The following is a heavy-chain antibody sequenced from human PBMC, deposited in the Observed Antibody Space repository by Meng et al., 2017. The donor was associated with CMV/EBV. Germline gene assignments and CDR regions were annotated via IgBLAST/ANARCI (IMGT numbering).Heavy chain of an antibody. CDR3: ARDYSSSGDY. J-gene: IGHJ4*02. CDR2: ISYDGSNT. Sequence: LACTASAFTVSSYTMQWVRQAPGKGLEWVAVISYDGSNTYYADSVKGRFTISRDNSQNTLSLQMNSLRAEDTAVYYCARDYSSSGDYWGQGTLVTVSS. D-gene: IGHD6-13*01. V-gene: IGHV3-30*04. CDR1: AFTVSSYT.